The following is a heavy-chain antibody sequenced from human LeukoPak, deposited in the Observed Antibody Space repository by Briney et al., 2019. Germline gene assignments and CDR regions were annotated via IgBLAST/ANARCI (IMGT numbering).Heavy chain of an antibody. CDR2: IIPIFGTA. Sequence: AASVKVSCKASGGTFSSYAISWVRQAPGQGLEWVGGIIPIFGTANYAQKFQGRVTITADESTSTAYMELSSLRSEDTAVYYCARETQSGSGGDYWGQGTLVTVSS. CDR1: GGTFSSYA. CDR3: ARETQSGSGGDY. D-gene: IGHD3-3*01. V-gene: IGHV1-69*13. J-gene: IGHJ4*02.